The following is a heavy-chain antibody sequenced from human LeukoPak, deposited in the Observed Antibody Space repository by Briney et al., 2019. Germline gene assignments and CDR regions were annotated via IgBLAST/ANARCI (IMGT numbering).Heavy chain of an antibody. D-gene: IGHD6-13*01. J-gene: IGHJ5*02. CDR1: GGSISSGSYY. CDR3: ARDRAAALNWFDP. CDR2: IYTSGST. Sequence: SETLSLTCTVSGGSISSGSYYWSWIRQPAGKGLKWIGRIYTSGSTNYNPSLKSRVTISVDTSKNQFSLKLSSVTAADTAVYYCARDRAAALNWFDPWGQGTLVTVSS. V-gene: IGHV4-61*02.